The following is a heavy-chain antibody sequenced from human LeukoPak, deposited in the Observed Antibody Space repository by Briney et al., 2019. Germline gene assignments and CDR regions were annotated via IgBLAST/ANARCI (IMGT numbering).Heavy chain of an antibody. CDR1: GFTFSSYS. V-gene: IGHV3-21*01. J-gene: IGHJ4*02. CDR2: ITATSSYI. Sequence: GGSLRLSCAASGFTFSSYSMNWVRRAPRKGLEWVSSITATSSYIYYADSVKGRFTISRDNAKNSLYLQMNSLRAEDTALYYCARGHYYGSGTYDYYFDYWGQGTLVTVSS. CDR3: ARGHYYGSGTYDYYFDY. D-gene: IGHD3-10*01.